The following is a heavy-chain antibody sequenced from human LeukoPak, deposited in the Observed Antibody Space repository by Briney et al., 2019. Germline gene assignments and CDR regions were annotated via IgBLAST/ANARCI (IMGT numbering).Heavy chain of an antibody. Sequence: PGGSLRLSCAASGFTFSSYGMSWVRQAPGKGLEWVSAISGSGGSTYYADSVKGRFTISRDNSKNTLYLQMNSLRAEDTAVYYCAKGAVASRSSRYYYYMDVWGKGTTVTISS. CDR2: ISGSGGST. CDR3: AKGAVASRSSRYYYYMDV. J-gene: IGHJ6*03. D-gene: IGHD6-19*01. V-gene: IGHV3-23*01. CDR1: GFTFSSYG.